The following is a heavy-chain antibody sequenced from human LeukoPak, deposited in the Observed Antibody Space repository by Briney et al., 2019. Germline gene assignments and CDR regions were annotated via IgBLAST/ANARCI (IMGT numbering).Heavy chain of an antibody. V-gene: IGHV1-69-2*01. Sequence: GATVKISCKASGYTFIDYYIHWVHQAPGKGLEWMGHVDPEDGETIYAEKFQGRVTITADTSTGTAYIELRSLRSEDTAVYYCATDKSTPTALPYWGQGTLLTVSS. J-gene: IGHJ4*02. CDR3: ATDKSTPTALPY. CDR1: GYTFIDYY. D-gene: IGHD2-2*01. CDR2: VDPEDGET.